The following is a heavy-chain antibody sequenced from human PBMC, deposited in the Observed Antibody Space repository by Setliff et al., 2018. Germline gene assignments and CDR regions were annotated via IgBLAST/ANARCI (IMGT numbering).Heavy chain of an antibody. D-gene: IGHD3-10*01. CDR1: GFTYKNDW. V-gene: IGHV3-7*01. J-gene: IGHJ4*02. Sequence: GESLKISCGASGFTYKNDWVSWVRQAPGKGLEWLASINPDGSEKYYVDSVKGRFTISRDNARNSLSLQMNSLRTEDTAVYYCFGAGTCSYWGQGTLVTAPQ. CDR3: FGAGTCSY. CDR2: INPDGSEK.